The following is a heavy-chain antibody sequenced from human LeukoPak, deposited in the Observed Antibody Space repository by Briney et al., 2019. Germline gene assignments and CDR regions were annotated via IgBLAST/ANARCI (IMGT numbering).Heavy chain of an antibody. CDR3: ARDSKYYYDSSGLGKHYNWFDP. D-gene: IGHD3-22*01. CDR2: IYYSGST. V-gene: IGHV4-59*01. CDR1: GGSISSYY. J-gene: IGHJ5*02. Sequence: SETLSLTCTVSGGSISSYYWSWIRQPPGKGLEWIGHIYYSGSTNYNPSLKSRVTISVDTPKNQFSLKLSSVTAADTAVYYCARDSKYYYDSSGLGKHYNWFDPWGQGTLVTVSS.